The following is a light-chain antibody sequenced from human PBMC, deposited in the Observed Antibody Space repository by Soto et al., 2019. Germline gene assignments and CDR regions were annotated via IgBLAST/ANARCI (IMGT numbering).Light chain of an antibody. CDR2: RAS. CDR3: QQYARFLT. CDR1: QSIDTA. Sequence: VQMTQSPSTLSASVGDRVTITCRASQSIDTALAWYQQKPGKAPNLLIYRASNLESGVPSRFSGSGSGTEFTLAISSLQPGDFETYYCQQYARFLTFGQGPKVDIK. V-gene: IGKV1-5*03. J-gene: IGKJ2*01.